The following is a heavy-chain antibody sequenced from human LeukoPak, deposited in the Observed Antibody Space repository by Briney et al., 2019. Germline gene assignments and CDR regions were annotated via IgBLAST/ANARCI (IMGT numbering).Heavy chain of an antibody. CDR3: ASKRWLQSSFDY. D-gene: IGHD5-24*01. CDR2: INSDGSST. CDR1: GFTFSSYW. Sequence: PGGSLRLSCAASGFTFSSYWMHWVRQTPGKGPVWVSRINSDGSSTSYADSVKGRFTISRDNAKDTVYLQMNSLRAEDTAVYYCASKRWLQSSFDYWGQGTLVTVSS. V-gene: IGHV3-74*01. J-gene: IGHJ4*02.